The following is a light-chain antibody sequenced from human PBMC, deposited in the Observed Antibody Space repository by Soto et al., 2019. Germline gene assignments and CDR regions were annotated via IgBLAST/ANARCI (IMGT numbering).Light chain of an antibody. J-gene: IGLJ2*01. Sequence: SYELTQPPSVSVAPGQTARITCGGDKIGSKSVHWYQQRPGQAPVLVVYDDADRPSGIPERFSGSNSGNTATLTISRVEAGDEADYYCHVWDNSDLSLFGGGTQVTVL. CDR2: DDA. CDR1: KIGSKS. CDR3: HVWDNSDLSL. V-gene: IGLV3-21*02.